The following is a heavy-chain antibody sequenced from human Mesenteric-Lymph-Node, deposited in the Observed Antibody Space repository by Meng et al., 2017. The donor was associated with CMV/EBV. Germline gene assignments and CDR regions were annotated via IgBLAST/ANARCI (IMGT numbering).Heavy chain of an antibody. CDR2: IYYSGST. Sequence: SETLSLTCSVSGGSVNLNAYYWSWIRQPPGKGLEWIGYIYYSGSTYYNPSLKSRVTLSLDTSKNQFSLKLSSVTSADTAVYYCATSSDSSLSAFDIWGQGTMVTVSS. J-gene: IGHJ3*02. V-gene: IGHV4-61*08. D-gene: IGHD3-22*01. CDR1: GGSVNLNAYY. CDR3: ATSSDSSLSAFDI.